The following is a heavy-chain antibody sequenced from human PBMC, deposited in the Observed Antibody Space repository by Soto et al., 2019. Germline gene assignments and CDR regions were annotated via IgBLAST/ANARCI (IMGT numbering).Heavy chain of an antibody. V-gene: IGHV4-4*02. J-gene: IGHJ6*03. CDR1: GGSISSSNW. D-gene: IGHD3-3*01. CDR3: ARQVNDFWSGYGLYYYYMDV. Sequence: PSETLSLTCAVSGGSISSSNWWSWVRQPPGKGLEWIGEIYHSGSTNYNPSLKSRVTISVDTSKNQFSLKLSSVTAADTAVYYCARQVNDFWSGYGLYYYYMDVWGKGTTVTVSS. CDR2: IYHSGST.